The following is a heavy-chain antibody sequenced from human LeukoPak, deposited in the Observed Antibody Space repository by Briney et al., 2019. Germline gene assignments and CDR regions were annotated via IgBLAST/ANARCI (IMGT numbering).Heavy chain of an antibody. CDR3: ARCSDFWSGSKGYYYYMDV. V-gene: IGHV1-69*13. CDR1: GGTFSSYA. D-gene: IGHD3-3*01. Sequence: SVKVSCKASGGTFSSYAISWVRQAPGQGLEWMGGIIPIFGTANYAQKFQGRVTITADESTSTAYMELNSLRSEDTAVYYCARCSDFWSGSKGYYYYMDVWGKGTTVTVSS. CDR2: IIPIFGTA. J-gene: IGHJ6*03.